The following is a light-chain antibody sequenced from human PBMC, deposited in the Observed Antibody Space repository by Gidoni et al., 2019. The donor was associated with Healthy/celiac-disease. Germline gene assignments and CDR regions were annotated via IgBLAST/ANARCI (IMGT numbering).Light chain of an antibody. V-gene: IGLV3-1*01. CDR2: QDS. CDR1: KLGDKY. Sequence: SSALTQPPPVSVSPGPTASITCSGDKLGDKYACWYQQKPGKSPVLVIYQDSKRPSGIPARFSGSNSGNTATLTISGTQAMDEADYDWQAWDSSTGVVFGGGTKLTVL. J-gene: IGLJ2*01. CDR3: QAWDSSTGVV.